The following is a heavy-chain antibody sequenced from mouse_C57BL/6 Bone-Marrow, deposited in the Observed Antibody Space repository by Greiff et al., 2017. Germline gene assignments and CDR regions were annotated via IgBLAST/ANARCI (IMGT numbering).Heavy chain of an antibody. Sequence: EVQLQESGPVLVKPGASVKMSCKASGYTFTDYYMNWVKQSHGKSLEWIGDINPNNGGTIYNQKFKGKATLTVDKSSSTAYMELRSLTSEDTAVYYCAREGHYYGSSYGHWYFDVWGTGTTVTVSS. D-gene: IGHD1-1*01. V-gene: IGHV1-18*01. CDR2: INPNNGGT. CDR3: AREGHYYGSSYGHWYFDV. CDR1: GYTFTDYY. J-gene: IGHJ1*03.